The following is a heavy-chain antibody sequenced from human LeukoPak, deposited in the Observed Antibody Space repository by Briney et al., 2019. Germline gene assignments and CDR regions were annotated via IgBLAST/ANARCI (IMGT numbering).Heavy chain of an antibody. J-gene: IGHJ4*02. CDR3: AKGRGFRVWDPWDN. V-gene: IGHV3-30*04. Sequence: PGGSLRLSCAASGFTFSSYAMHWVRQAPGKGLEWVAVISYDGGNKYYADSVKGRFTISRDNSKNTLFLEMNSLRVEDTAVYYCAKGRGFRVWDPWDNWGQGTLITVSS. CDR2: ISYDGGNK. CDR1: GFTFSSYA. D-gene: IGHD3-16*01.